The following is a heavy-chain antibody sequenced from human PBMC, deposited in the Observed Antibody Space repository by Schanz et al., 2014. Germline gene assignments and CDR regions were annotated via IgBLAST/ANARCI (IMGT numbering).Heavy chain of an antibody. CDR1: GFNFITFA. CDR3: ARRVPYSFGLDV. V-gene: IGHV3-23*04. Sequence: LQLVESGGGVVQPGRSLRLSCAASGFNFITFAMSWVRQAPGKGPEWVSAIGGDASRTYYADSVKGRFTISRDNSKNTLHLQMNSLRVEDTAMYYCARRVPYSFGLDVWGQGATVTVSS. CDR2: IGGDASRT. D-gene: IGHD1-1*01. J-gene: IGHJ6*02.